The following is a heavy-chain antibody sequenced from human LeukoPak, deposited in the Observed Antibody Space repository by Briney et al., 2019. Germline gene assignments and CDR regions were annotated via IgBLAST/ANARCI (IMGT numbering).Heavy chain of an antibody. Sequence: GGSLRLSCAASGFTFSSYEMNWVRQAPGKGLEWVSYISSSGSTIYYADSVKGRFTISRDNSKNTLYLQLNSLRAEDAAVYYCAKEMIRGWGQGTLVTVSS. CDR1: GFTFSSYE. D-gene: IGHD3-10*01. J-gene: IGHJ4*02. CDR2: ISSSGSTI. CDR3: AKEMIRG. V-gene: IGHV3-48*03.